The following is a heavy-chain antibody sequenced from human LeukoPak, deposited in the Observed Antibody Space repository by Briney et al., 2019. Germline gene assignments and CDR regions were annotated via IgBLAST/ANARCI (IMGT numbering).Heavy chain of an antibody. CDR1: GYTFTGYY. CDR2: INPNSGGT. J-gene: IGHJ4*02. V-gene: IGHV1-2*02. CDR3: ARGYRWNSGGFDY. D-gene: IGHD1-7*01. Sequence: ASVTVSCKASGYTFTGYYMHWVRQAPGQGLEWMGWINPNSGGTNYAQKFQGRVTMTRDTSISTAYMELSRLRSDDTAVYYCARGYRWNSGGFDYWGQGTLVTVSS.